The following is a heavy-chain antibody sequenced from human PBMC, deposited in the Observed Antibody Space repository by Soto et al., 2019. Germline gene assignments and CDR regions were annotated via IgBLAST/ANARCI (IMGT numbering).Heavy chain of an antibody. CDR1: GFTFSSYS. CDR2: ISSSSSTI. V-gene: IGHV3-48*02. D-gene: IGHD1-7*01. J-gene: IGHJ6*02. Sequence: EVQLVESGGGLVQPGGSLRLSCAASGFTFSSYSMNWVRQAPGKGLEWVSYISSSSSTIYYADSVKGRFTISRDNAKNSLYLQMNSLRDEDTAVYYCARDRRGITGTTWYYYYYGMDVWGQGTTVTVSS. CDR3: ARDRRGITGTTWYYYYYGMDV.